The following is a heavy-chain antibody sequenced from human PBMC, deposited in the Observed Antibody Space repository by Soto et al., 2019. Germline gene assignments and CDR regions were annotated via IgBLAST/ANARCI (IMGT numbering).Heavy chain of an antibody. Sequence: SETLSPTCTVSGGSISSYYWSWIRQPPGKGLEGIGYIYYSGSTNYNPSLKSRVTISVDTSKNQFSLKLSSVTAADTAVYYCARRYGASFDYWGQGTLVTVSS. J-gene: IGHJ4*02. CDR1: GGSISSYY. CDR3: ARRYGASFDY. V-gene: IGHV4-59*01. D-gene: IGHD4-17*01. CDR2: IYYSGST.